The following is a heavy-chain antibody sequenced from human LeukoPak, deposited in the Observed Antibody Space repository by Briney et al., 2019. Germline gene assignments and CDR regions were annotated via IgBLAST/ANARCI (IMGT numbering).Heavy chain of an antibody. V-gene: IGHV3-30*02. CDR3: AKDSGGSSWFYFDY. J-gene: IGHJ4*02. D-gene: IGHD6-13*01. Sequence: PGGSLRLSCAASGFTFSSYGMHWVRQAPGKGLEWVAFIRFDGSNNYYADSVKGRFTISRDNSKNTLYLQMNSLRAEDTAVYYCAKDSGGSSWFYFDYWGQGTLVTVSS. CDR1: GFTFSSYG. CDR2: IRFDGSNN.